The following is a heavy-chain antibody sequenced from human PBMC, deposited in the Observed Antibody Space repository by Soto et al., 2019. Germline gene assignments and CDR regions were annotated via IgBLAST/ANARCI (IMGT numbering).Heavy chain of an antibody. V-gene: IGHV3-23*01. CDR3: AKNRGYDWRYFFDY. CDR2: LGVSGVTK. CDR1: GFPFSNYA. J-gene: IGHJ4*02. D-gene: IGHD5-12*01. Sequence: GGSLRLSCAASGFPFSNYAMSWVRRAPGKGLEWVSALGVSGVTKYYADSVKGRFTVSRDNSKNTLYLQMNSLRAEDTAVYYCAKNRGYDWRYFFDYWGQGTLVTVSS.